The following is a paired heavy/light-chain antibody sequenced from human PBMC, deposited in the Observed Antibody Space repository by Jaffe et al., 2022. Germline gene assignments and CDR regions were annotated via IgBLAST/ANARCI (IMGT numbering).Heavy chain of an antibody. CDR1: GYTFTDYY. CDR3: ARGYCHETNCYWGHWLDP. J-gene: IGHJ5*02. CDR2: ISPKNGGT. D-gene: IGHD2-2*01. V-gene: IGHV1-2*02. Sequence: QVHLVQSGAEVKKPGASVKISCKASGYTFTDYYIHWVRQAPGQGLEWMGWISPKNGGTKYVAKFQGRVTMTGDTSLTTAYMELTSLTSDDTAIYYCARGYCHETNCYWGHWLDPWGQGTLLTVSS.
Light chain of an antibody. CDR3: QQSHLSPWT. Sequence: DIQMTQSPSSLSASVGDRVTVTCRASLNINHFLNWYQQKPGKAPDLLISTASTLQSGVPSRFSGTGSGTEFTLTISSLQPEDFATYYCQQSHLSPWTFGQGTKVEI. V-gene: IGKV1-39*01. J-gene: IGKJ1*01. CDR1: LNINHF. CDR2: TAS.